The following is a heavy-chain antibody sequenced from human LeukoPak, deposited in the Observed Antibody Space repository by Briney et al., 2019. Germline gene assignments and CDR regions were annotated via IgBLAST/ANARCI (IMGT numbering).Heavy chain of an antibody. D-gene: IGHD2-21*02. CDR2: IYTSGST. CDR1: GGSISSGSYY. J-gene: IGHJ3*02. V-gene: IGHV4-61*02. CDR3: ARSCGGDCYSAFDI. Sequence: SETLSLTCTVSGGSISSGSYYWSWIRQPAGKGLEWIGRIYTSGSTNYNPSLKSRVTISVDTSKNQLSLKLSSVTAADTAVYYCARSCGGDCYSAFDIWGQGTMVTVSS.